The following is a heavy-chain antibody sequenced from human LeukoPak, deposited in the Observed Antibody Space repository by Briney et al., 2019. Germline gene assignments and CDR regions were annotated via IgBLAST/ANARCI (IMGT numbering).Heavy chain of an antibody. CDR1: GFTLDDYG. D-gene: IGHD1-26*01. CDR3: ARLGVGATRDAFDI. V-gene: IGHV3-20*04. Sequence: PGGSLRLSCAASGFTLDDYGMSWVRQAPGKGLEWVSGINWNGGSTGYADSVKGRFTISRDNAKNSLYLQMNSLRAEDTALYYCARLGVGATRDAFDIWGQGTMVTVSS. CDR2: INWNGGST. J-gene: IGHJ3*02.